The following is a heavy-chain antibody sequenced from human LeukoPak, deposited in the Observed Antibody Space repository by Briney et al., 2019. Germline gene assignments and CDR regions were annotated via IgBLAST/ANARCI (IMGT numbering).Heavy chain of an antibody. D-gene: IGHD3-9*01. CDR1: GLTFDDYG. J-gene: IGHJ4*02. CDR2: INWNGGYT. CDR3: ARGLRYFDWLLCDY. Sequence: GGSLRLSCAASGLTFDDYGMSWVRQTPGKGLEWVSGINWNGGYTGYVDSVKGRFTISRDNAKTSLYLQMNSLRAEDTALYYCARGLRYFDWLLCDYWGQGTLVTVSS. V-gene: IGHV3-20*04.